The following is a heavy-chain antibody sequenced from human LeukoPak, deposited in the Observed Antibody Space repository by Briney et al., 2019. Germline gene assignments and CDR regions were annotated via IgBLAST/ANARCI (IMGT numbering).Heavy chain of an antibody. CDR3: VRDRERVDY. CDR2: ISYDGSNK. V-gene: IGHV3-30-3*01. J-gene: IGHJ4*02. CDR1: GFTFSSYA. D-gene: IGHD1-1*01. Sequence: PGRSLRLSCAASGFTFSSYAMHWVRQAPGKGLEWVAVISYDGSNKYYADSVKGRFTISRDNSKNTLYLQMNSLRAEDTAVYYCVRDRERVDYWGQGTLVTVSS.